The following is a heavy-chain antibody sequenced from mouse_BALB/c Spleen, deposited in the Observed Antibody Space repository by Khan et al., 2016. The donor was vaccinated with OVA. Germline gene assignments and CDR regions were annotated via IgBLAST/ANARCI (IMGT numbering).Heavy chain of an antibody. D-gene: IGHD3-2*01. CDR1: GYTFTSYY. J-gene: IGHJ3*01. CDR3: TRRGTARATVWFAY. Sequence: QVQLQQSGAELVKPGASVKLSCKASGYTFTSYYMYWVKQRPGQGLEWIGEINPSNRGTNFNEKFKSKATLTVDKSSSTAYMQLSSLTPEDAAAYYCTRRGTARATVWFAYWCQASLVTVSA. V-gene: IGHV1S81*02. CDR2: INPSNRGT.